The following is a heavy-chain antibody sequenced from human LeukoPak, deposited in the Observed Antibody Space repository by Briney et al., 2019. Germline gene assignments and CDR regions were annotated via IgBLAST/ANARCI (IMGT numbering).Heavy chain of an antibody. Sequence: GGSLRLSCAASRFTFSSYAMSWVRQAPGKGLEWVSAISGSGGSTYYADSVKGRFTISRDNSKNTLYLQMNSLKTEDTAVYYCTPEFKVLRFLWWGQGTLVTVSS. CDR1: RFTFSSYA. V-gene: IGHV3-23*01. CDR2: ISGSGGST. J-gene: IGHJ4*02. D-gene: IGHD3-3*01. CDR3: TPEFKVLRFLW.